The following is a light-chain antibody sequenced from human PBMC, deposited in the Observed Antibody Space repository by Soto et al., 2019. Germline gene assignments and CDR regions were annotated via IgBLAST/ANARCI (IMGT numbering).Light chain of an antibody. J-gene: IGLJ2*01. CDR1: KLGDKY. CDR3: QAWDSSTVV. CDR2: QDS. Sequence: SSELTQPPSVSVSPGQTASITCSGDKLGDKYACWYQQKPGQSPVLVIYQDSKRPSGIPERFSGSNSGNTATLTISGTQAMDEADYYCQAWDSSTVVVGGGTKLTVL. V-gene: IGLV3-1*01.